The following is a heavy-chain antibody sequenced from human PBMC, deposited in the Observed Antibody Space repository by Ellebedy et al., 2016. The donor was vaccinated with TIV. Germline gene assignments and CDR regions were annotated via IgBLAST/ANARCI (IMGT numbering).Heavy chain of an antibody. CDR2: ISISSDLI. D-gene: IGHD1-7*01. Sequence: GESLKISXAASGFTFSTYTMDWVRQAPGKGLEWVSSISISSDLIFYADSVRGRVTISRDNAKNSVYLLISSLRADDTAVYYCARNVNYAHDYWGQGTLVTVSS. CDR1: GFTFSTYT. J-gene: IGHJ4*02. V-gene: IGHV3-21*01. CDR3: ARNVNYAHDY.